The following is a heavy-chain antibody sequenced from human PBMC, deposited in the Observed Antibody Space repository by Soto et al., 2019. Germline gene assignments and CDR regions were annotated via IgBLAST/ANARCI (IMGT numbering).Heavy chain of an antibody. CDR1: GGSITSYH. D-gene: IGHD3-16*01. CDR3: ARHAAYDSVWGNSDGNDY. CDR2: TSYNGNT. J-gene: IGHJ4*02. Sequence: PSETLSLTCIVSGGSITSYHWSWIRQLPEKGLEWIAYTSYNGNTNYNPSFQSRVTISIDTSKNQFSLHLSSVTAADTAVYYCARHAAYDSVWGNSDGNDYWGQGTLVTVSS. V-gene: IGHV4-59*08.